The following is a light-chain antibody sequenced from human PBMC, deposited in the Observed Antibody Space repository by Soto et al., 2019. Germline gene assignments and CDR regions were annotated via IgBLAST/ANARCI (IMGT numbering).Light chain of an antibody. J-gene: IGLJ1*01. CDR2: DVT. V-gene: IGLV2-11*01. CDR1: SSEVGGYDF. CDR3: CSFAGSYKLYV. Sequence: QSVRTQPRSVSGAPGQSVTISCTGTSSEVGGYDFVSWYQQHPAKAPKLIIFDVTKRPSGVPDRFSGSKSGNTASLTISGLQAEEEADYSCCSFAGSYKLYVFGTGTKVTDL.